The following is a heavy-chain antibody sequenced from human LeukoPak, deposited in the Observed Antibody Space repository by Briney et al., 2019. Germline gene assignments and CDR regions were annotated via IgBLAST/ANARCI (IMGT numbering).Heavy chain of an antibody. CDR2: IYYSGST. CDR1: GGSISSSSYY. V-gene: IGHV4-39*01. CDR3: ARHWVAGTSHSDY. J-gene: IGHJ4*02. D-gene: IGHD6-19*01. Sequence: KPSETLSLTCTVSGGSISSSSYYWGWLRQPPGKGLEWIGSIYYSGSTYYNPSLKSRVTISVDTSKNQFSLKLSPVTAADTAVYYCARHWVAGTSHSDYWGQGTLVTVSS.